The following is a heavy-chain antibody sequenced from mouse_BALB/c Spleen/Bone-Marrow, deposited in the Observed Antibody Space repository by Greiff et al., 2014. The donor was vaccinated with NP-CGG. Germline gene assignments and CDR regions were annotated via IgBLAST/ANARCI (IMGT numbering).Heavy chain of an antibody. V-gene: IGHV1-7*01. J-gene: IGHJ4*01. CDR3: ASPYGYEDYSAMDY. CDR2: INPSTGYT. CDR1: GYTFSSYW. Sequence: VQLVESGAELAKPGASVKMSCKASGYTFSSYWMHWVKQRPGQVLEWIGYINPSTGYTEYNLKLKDKATLTADKSSSTAYIQLSSLTSEDSAVYYCASPYGYEDYSAMDYWGQGTSVTVSS. D-gene: IGHD1-2*01.